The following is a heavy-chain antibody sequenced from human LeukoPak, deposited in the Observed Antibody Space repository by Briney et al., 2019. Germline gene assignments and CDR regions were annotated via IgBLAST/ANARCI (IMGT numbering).Heavy chain of an antibody. D-gene: IGHD2-2*01. CDR2: IYNSGIT. J-gene: IGHJ4*02. CDR3: ARDRYVYSSSSYFDY. CDR1: GRSMSNHY. V-gene: IGHV4-4*07. Sequence: PPQSLSLTCTVSGRSMSNHYRNWIRHPAGKGREWVGRIYNSGITIYDPSLKRRVSMSVDTSKNQFSLKLSSVTAADTVVYYWARDRYVYSSSSYFDYWGRGTLVPVPS.